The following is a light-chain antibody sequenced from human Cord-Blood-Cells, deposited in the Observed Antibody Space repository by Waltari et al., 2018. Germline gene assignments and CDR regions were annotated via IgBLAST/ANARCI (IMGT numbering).Light chain of an antibody. CDR1: QSVSSN. CDR3: QQYNNWPPWT. CDR2: GAS. J-gene: IGKJ1*01. Sequence: EIVMTQSPATLSVSPGERATLYCRASQSVSSNLAWYQQKPVQAPRLLIYGASTRATGIPARFSGSGSGTEFTLTISSLQSEDFAVYYCQQYNNWPPWTFGQGTKVEIK. V-gene: IGKV3-15*01.